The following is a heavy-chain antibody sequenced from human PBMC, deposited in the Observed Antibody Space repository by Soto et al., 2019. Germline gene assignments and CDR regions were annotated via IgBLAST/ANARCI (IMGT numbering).Heavy chain of an antibody. CDR3: AREPRYCSGGSCSIMGDAFDI. D-gene: IGHD2-15*01. CDR2: IYKDFT. V-gene: IGHV3-66*01. Sequence: EVQLVESGGGLVQPGGSLRLSWVASGFTVTDFSMNWVRQAPGKGLEWVSVIYKDFTDYADFVRGRFSVSTDTSKNALYLQLDNLRAEDTAVYYCAREPRYCSGGSCSIMGDAFDIWGQGAMVTVSS. J-gene: IGHJ3*02. CDR1: GFTVTDFS.